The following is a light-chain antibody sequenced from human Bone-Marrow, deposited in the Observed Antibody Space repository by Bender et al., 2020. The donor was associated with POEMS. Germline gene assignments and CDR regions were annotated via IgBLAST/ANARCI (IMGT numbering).Light chain of an antibody. CDR3: YSATDNSLDWV. CDR2: KDR. CDR1: ALPNQY. Sequence: SYELTQSPSVSVSPGQTARITCSGDALPNQYAYWYQQKPGQAPVLVIYKDRERPSGIPERFSGSTSGRTVTLTISGAQVDDEADYYCYSATDNSLDWVFGGGTKLTVL. J-gene: IGLJ3*02. V-gene: IGLV3-27*01.